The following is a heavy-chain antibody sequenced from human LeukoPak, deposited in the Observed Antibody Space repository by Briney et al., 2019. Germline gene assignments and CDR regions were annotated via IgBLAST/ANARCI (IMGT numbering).Heavy chain of an antibody. CDR1: GFTFSTYW. CDR3: AREDWSIWN. CDR2: ITNDDT. D-gene: IGHD3/OR15-3a*01. Sequence: PGGSLRLSCSASGFTFSTYWMHWVRQVPGKGLVWVARITNDDTTYADSVKGRFAIFRDNAKDTLYLQMNSLRDEDTAVYYCAREDWSIWNWGQGTLVTVSS. J-gene: IGHJ4*02. V-gene: IGHV3-74*03.